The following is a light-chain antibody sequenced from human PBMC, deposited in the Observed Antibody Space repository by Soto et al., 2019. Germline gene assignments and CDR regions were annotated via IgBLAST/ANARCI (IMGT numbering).Light chain of an antibody. CDR1: SGEVGGYNY. CDR3: SSYTSSSTYV. V-gene: IGLV2-14*01. CDR2: DVS. J-gene: IGLJ1*01. Sequence: QSVLTQPASVSGSPGQSITISCTGNSGEVGGYNYVSWYQQHPGKAPKLMIYDVSNRPSGVSNRFSGSKSGNTASLTISGLQAEDEADYYCSSYTSSSTYVFGTGTKVTVL.